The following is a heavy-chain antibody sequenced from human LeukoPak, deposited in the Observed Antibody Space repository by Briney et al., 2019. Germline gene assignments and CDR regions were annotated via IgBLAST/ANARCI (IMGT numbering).Heavy chain of an antibody. Sequence: GGSPRLSCAASGFTFSSYGMHWVRQAPGKGLEWVAVISYDGSNKYYADSVKGRFTISRDNSKNTLYLQMNSLRAEDTAVYYCAKDFFYSSYGYRGFGYYFDYWGQGTLVTVSS. CDR3: AKDFFYSSYGYRGFGYYFDY. D-gene: IGHD5-18*01. CDR1: GFTFSSYG. CDR2: ISYDGSNK. V-gene: IGHV3-30*18. J-gene: IGHJ4*02.